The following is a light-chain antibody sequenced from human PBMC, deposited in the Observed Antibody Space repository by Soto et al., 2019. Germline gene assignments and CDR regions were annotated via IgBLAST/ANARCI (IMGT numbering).Light chain of an antibody. V-gene: IGKV2-28*01. CDR3: MQALQTPLT. J-gene: IGKJ4*01. Sequence: VMTQSPLSLPVTPGESASISCRSSQSLLYSDGKNYLDWYVQKPGQSPQLLIHLGSNRASGVPDRFSGSGSGTDFTLKISRVEAEDVGVYFCMQALQTPLTFGGGSKVEIK. CDR1: QSLLYSDGKNY. CDR2: LGS.